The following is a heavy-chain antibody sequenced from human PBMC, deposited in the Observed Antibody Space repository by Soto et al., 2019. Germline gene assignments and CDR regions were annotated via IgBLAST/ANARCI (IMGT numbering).Heavy chain of an antibody. V-gene: IGHV3-30-3*01. CDR2: ISYDGSNK. J-gene: IGHJ6*02. D-gene: IGHD6-13*01. CDR1: GFTFSSYA. Sequence: QVQLVESGGGVVQPGRSLRLSWAASGFTFSSYAMHWVRQAPGKGLEWVAVISYDGSNKYYADSVKGRFTISRDNSKNTLYLQMNSLRAEDTAVYYCARDGYSSSWFHYYYGMDVWGQGTTVTVSS. CDR3: ARDGYSSSWFHYYYGMDV.